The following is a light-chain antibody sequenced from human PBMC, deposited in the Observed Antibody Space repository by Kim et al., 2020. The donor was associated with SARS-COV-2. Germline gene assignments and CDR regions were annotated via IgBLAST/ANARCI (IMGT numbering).Light chain of an antibody. CDR2: GAS. Sequence: ATVGERVTSTCPASQEIDSRLNWYQQRPGRAPELLIFGASNLEPGAPSRFSGSESETDFTFTIDSLQPDDVAIYYCQQYYDLPLTFGGGTKVDIK. V-gene: IGKV1-33*01. J-gene: IGKJ4*01. CDR1: QEIDSR. CDR3: QQYYDLPLT.